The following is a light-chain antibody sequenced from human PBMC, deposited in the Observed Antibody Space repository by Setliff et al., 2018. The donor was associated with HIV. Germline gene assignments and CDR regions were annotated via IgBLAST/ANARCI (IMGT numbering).Light chain of an antibody. CDR2: EVS. Sequence: QSALTQPASVSGSPGQSITISCTGTSSDVGGYDFVSWYQQHPDKAPKLMIYEVSYRPSGVSNRFSGSKSGNTASLTISGLQADDEADYYCNSYTSASTQVFGTGTKVTVL. V-gene: IGLV2-14*01. CDR3: NSYTSASTQV. J-gene: IGLJ1*01. CDR1: SSDVGGYDF.